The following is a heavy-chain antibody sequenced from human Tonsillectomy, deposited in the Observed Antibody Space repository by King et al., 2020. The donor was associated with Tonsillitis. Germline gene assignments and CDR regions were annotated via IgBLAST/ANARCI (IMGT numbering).Heavy chain of an antibody. CDR1: GYSFDNFW. Sequence: QLVQSGAGVKKPGESLKLSCEGSGYSFDNFWIGWVRQMPGKGLEWVGMIYPADSETRANPAFQGHITISADMSSKTAYLQWSRLKASDTGIYFNTRREMAASMPLDPWGQGNLVTVSS. CDR3: TRREMAASMPLDP. V-gene: IGHV5-51*01. J-gene: IGHJ5*02. CDR2: IYPADSET. D-gene: IGHD5-24*01.